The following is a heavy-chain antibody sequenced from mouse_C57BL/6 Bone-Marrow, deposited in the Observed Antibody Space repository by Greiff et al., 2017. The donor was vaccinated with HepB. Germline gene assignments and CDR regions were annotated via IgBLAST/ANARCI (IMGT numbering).Heavy chain of an antibody. CDR1: GFTFSSYA. J-gene: IGHJ1*03. CDR2: ISDGGSYT. D-gene: IGHD1-1*01. CDR3: ARPDNYGSSPWWYFDV. V-gene: IGHV5-4*03. Sequence: EVKLMESGGGLVKPGGSLKLSCAASGFTFSSYAMSWVRQTPEKRLEWVATISDGGSYTYYPDNVKGRFTISRDNAKNNLYLQMSHLKSEDTAMYYCARPDNYGSSPWWYFDVWDTGTTVTVSS.